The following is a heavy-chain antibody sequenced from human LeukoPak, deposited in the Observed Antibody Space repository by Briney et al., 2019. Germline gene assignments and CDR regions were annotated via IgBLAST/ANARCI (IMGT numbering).Heavy chain of an antibody. J-gene: IGHJ6*02. D-gene: IGHD3-10*01. V-gene: IGHV4-39*07. Sequence: PSETLSLTCTVSGGSISSSSYYWGWIRQPPGKGLEWIGSIYYSGSTYYNPSLKSRVTISVDTSKNQYSLKLSSVTAADTAVYYCARANMHYYGSGSYYTGNYYYYYGMDVWGQGTTVTVSS. CDR3: ARANMHYYGSGSYYTGNYYYYYGMDV. CDR1: GGSISSSSYY. CDR2: IYYSGST.